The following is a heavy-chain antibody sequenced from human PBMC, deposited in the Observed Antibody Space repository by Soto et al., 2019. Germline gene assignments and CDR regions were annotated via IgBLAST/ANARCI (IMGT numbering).Heavy chain of an antibody. CDR1: GFTFSSYA. J-gene: IGHJ4*02. Sequence: QPGGSLRLSCAASGFTFSSYAMSWVRQAPGKGLEWVSAISGSGGSTYYADSVKGRFTISRDNSKNTLYLQMNSLRAEDTAVYYCAKDRITIFGVVTDEFDYWGQGTLVTVSS. CDR2: ISGSGGST. CDR3: AKDRITIFGVVTDEFDY. D-gene: IGHD3-3*01. V-gene: IGHV3-23*01.